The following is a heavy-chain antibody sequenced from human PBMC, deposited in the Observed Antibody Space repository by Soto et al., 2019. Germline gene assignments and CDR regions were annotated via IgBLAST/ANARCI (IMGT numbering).Heavy chain of an antibody. D-gene: IGHD6-6*01. CDR2: ISYDGSNK. V-gene: IGHV3-30-3*01. J-gene: IGHJ4*02. Sequence: QVQLVESGGGVVQPGRSLRLSCAASGFTFSSYAMHWVRQAPGKGLEWVAVISYDGSNKYYADSVKGRFTISRDNSKNPLYLQMNSLRAEDTAVYYCQLPFDYWGQGTLVTVSS. CDR3: QLPFDY. CDR1: GFTFSSYA.